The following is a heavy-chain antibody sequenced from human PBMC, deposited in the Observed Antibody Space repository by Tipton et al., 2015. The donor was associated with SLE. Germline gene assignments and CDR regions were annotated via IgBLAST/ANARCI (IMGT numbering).Heavy chain of an antibody. V-gene: IGHV4-39*01. CDR2: IYYSGST. CDR1: GGSISSSSYY. J-gene: IGHJ5*02. Sequence: TLSLTCTVSGGSISSSSYYWGWIRQPPGKGLEWIGSIYYSGSTYYNPSLKSRVTISVDTSKNQFSLKLSSVTAADTAVCYCARARRIAAASNWFDPWGQGTLVTVSS. D-gene: IGHD6-13*01. CDR3: ARARRIAAASNWFDP.